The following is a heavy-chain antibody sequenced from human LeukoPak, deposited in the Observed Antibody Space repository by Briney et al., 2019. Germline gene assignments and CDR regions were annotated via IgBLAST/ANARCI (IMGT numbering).Heavy chain of an antibody. Sequence: GGSLRLSCAASGFTFSDYYMSWIRQAPGKGLEWVSYISSSGSTTYYADSVKGRFTISRDNSKNTLYLQMNSLRAEDTAVYYCAKGSVRYYYYMDVWGKGTTVTISS. CDR3: AKGSVRYYYYMDV. CDR1: GFTFSDYY. CDR2: ISSSGSTT. J-gene: IGHJ6*03. V-gene: IGHV3-11*01. D-gene: IGHD3-10*01.